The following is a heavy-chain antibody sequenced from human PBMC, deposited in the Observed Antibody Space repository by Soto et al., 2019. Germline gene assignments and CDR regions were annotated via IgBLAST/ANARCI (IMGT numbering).Heavy chain of an antibody. CDR2: ISAYNGNT. D-gene: IGHD3-10*01. V-gene: IGHV1-18*01. CDR1: GYTFTSYG. CDR3: ARAYGSGQIDY. Sequence: QVQLVQSGAEGKKPGASVKVSCKASGYTFTSYGISWVRQAPGQGLEGMGWISAYNGNTNYAQKLKGRDPMTTDTSTITAYMELRRLRSDDTAVYYCARAYGSGQIDYWGQGTLVTVSS. J-gene: IGHJ4*02.